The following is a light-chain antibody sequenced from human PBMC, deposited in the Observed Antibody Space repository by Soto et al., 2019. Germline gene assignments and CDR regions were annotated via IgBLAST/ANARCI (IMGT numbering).Light chain of an antibody. Sequence: ETVLTQSPGTLSLSPGESATLSCRASQSVSSSYLAWYQQKPGQAPRLLIYGASSMATGNQDRFSGSGSGTDFTLTISRLEPEDFAVYYCQQYGRSPPSWTFGQGTKVEIK. V-gene: IGKV3-20*01. CDR1: QSVSSSY. CDR2: GAS. CDR3: QQYGRSPPSWT. J-gene: IGKJ1*01.